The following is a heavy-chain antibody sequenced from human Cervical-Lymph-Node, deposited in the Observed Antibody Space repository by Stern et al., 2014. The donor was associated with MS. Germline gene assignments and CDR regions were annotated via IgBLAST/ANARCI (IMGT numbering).Heavy chain of an antibody. CDR1: GFSLSTSGVG. J-gene: IGHJ4*02. CDR2: IYWDDDK. Sequence: QITLKESGPTLVKPTQTLTLTCTFSGFSLSTSGVGVGWIRQPPGKALEWLALIYWDDDKRYSPSRKSRLTITKDTSKNQVVLTMTNMDPVDTATYYCAHSPGYSSSWDDYYFDYWGQGTLVTVSS. D-gene: IGHD6-13*01. V-gene: IGHV2-5*02. CDR3: AHSPGYSSSWDDYYFDY.